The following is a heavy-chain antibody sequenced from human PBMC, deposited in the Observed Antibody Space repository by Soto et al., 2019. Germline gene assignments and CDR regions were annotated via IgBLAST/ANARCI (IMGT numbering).Heavy chain of an antibody. CDR2: INHSGST. Sequence: SETLSLTCAVYGGSFSGYYWSWIRQPPGKGLEWIGEINHSGSTNYNPSLKSRVTISVNTSKNQFSLKLSSVTAADTAVYYCARVQLRLVVAGTRTNWFLPWGQTTLVTVSS. CDR3: ARVQLRLVVAGTRTNWFLP. CDR1: GGSFSGYY. J-gene: IGHJ5*02. V-gene: IGHV4-34*01. D-gene: IGHD6-13*01.